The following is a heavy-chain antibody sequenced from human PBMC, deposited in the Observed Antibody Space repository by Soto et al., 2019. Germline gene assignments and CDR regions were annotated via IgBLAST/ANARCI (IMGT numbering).Heavy chain of an antibody. D-gene: IGHD3-10*01. V-gene: IGHV3-23*01. CDR2: ISGSGGST. Sequence: EVQLLESGGGLVQPGGSLRLSCAASGCTFSSYAMSWVRQAPGKGLEWVSAISGSGGSTYYADSVKGRFTISRDNSKNTLYLQMNSLRAEDTAVYYCAKGGVLRGNFDYWGQGTLVTVSS. J-gene: IGHJ4*02. CDR1: GCTFSSYA. CDR3: AKGGVLRGNFDY.